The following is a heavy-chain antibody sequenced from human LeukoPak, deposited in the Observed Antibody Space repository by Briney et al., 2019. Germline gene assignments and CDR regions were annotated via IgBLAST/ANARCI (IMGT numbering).Heavy chain of an antibody. CDR2: MSYDGSNK. V-gene: IGHV3-30*18. D-gene: IGHD5-18*01. J-gene: IGHJ4*02. CDR1: GFTFSSYG. CDR3: AKGTIGGYSYGYLDY. Sequence: GGSLRLSCAASGFTFSSYGMHWVRQAPGKGLEWVAVMSYDGSNKYYADSVKGRFTISRDNSKNTLYLQMNSLRAEDTAVYYCAKGTIGGYSYGYLDYWGQGTLVTVSS.